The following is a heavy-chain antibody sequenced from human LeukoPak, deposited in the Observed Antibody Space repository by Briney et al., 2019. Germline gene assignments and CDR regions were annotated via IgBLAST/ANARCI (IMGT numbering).Heavy chain of an antibody. V-gene: IGHV3-53*05. D-gene: IGHD1-26*01. CDR2: IHSGGNI. CDR3: VKPYSGSYYRGYYFDY. CDR1: GLSNCDSY. J-gene: IGHJ4*02. Sequence: PGGSLRLSCAASGLSNCDSYMSWVRQAPGEGLECGSIIHSGGNIYYADSVKGRFTISRDNSKNTLYLQMSSLRAEDTAVYYCVKPYSGSYYRGYYFDYWGQGSLVTVSS.